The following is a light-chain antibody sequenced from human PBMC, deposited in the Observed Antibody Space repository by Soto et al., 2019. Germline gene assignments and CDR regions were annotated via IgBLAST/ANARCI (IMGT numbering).Light chain of an antibody. CDR2: DVS. J-gene: IGLJ1*01. Sequence: QSVLTQPPSASGSPGQSVAISCTGTSSDVGGYSYVSWYQQHPGKAPKLMIYDVSKRPSGVPDRFSGSKSGNTASLTVSGLQAVYEADYYCSSYAGTHIVFGTGTKVTVL. V-gene: IGLV2-8*01. CDR1: SSDVGGYSY. CDR3: SSYAGTHIV.